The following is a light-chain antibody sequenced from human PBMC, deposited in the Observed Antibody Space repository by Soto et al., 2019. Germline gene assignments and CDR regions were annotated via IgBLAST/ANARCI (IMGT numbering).Light chain of an antibody. CDR3: QQYNKWPLT. CDR2: GAP. J-gene: IGKJ1*01. V-gene: IGKV3-15*01. CDR1: QSVSID. Sequence: EIVMMQSPATLSVSPGERATLSCRASQSVSIDLALYQQTPVQAPRLLIYGAPTRATGIPVRFSGSASGTEFTLTIGILQSEDCTVYYCQQYNKWPLTFGQGTKVDIK.